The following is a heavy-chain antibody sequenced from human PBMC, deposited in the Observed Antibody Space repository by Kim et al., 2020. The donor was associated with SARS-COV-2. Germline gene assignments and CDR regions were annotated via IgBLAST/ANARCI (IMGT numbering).Heavy chain of an antibody. V-gene: IGHV4-31*03. D-gene: IGHD3-22*01. J-gene: IGHJ4*02. Sequence: SETLSLTCTVSGGSISSGGYYWSWIRQHPGKGLEWIGYIYYSGSTYYNPSLKSRVTISVDTSKIQFSLKLSSVTAADTAVYYCARGGLYDSSGYYYFDYWGQGTLVTVSS. CDR2: IYYSGST. CDR1: GGSISSGGYY. CDR3: ARGGLYDSSGYYYFDY.